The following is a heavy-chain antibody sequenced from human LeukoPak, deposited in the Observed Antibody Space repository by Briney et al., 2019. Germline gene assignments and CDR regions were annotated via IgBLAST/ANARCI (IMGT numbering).Heavy chain of an antibody. D-gene: IGHD5-24*01. CDR1: GFTFSSYS. V-gene: IGHV3-48*01. CDR2: ISSSSSTI. J-gene: IGHJ4*02. CDR3: AGEEVEMASGVDY. Sequence: GGSLRLSCAASGFTFSSYSVNWVRQAPGKGLEWVSYISSSSSTIYYADSVKGRFTISRDNAKNSLYLQMNSLRAEDTAVYYCAGEEVEMASGVDYWGQGTLVTVSS.